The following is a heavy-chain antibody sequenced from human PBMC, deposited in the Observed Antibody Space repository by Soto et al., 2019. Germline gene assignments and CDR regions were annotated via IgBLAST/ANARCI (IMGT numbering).Heavy chain of an antibody. Sequence: EVQLVESGGGLVQPGGSLRLSCAASGFTFSDHSMDWVRQAPGKGLEWVGRTRNKANSYTTEYAASVKGRFTISRDDSKNSLYLQMNSLKTEDTAVYYCARVVSPRSWYFDYWGQGTLVTVSS. CDR3: ARVVSPRSWYFDY. V-gene: IGHV3-72*01. J-gene: IGHJ4*02. CDR1: GFTFSDHS. D-gene: IGHD3-10*01. CDR2: TRNKANSYTT.